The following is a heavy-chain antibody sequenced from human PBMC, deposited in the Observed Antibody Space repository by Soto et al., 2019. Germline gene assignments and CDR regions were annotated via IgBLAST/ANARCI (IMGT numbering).Heavy chain of an antibody. CDR3: ARGSGIVALPGELEDVKYDY. CDR2: INESGST. D-gene: IGHD1-1*01. V-gene: IGHV4-34*01. J-gene: IGHJ4*02. CDR1: GQSFSGHY. Sequence: QVQLQQWGAGLVKPSETLSLSCAVYGQSFSGHYWAWIRQPPGKGLEWIGEINESGSTYYNPSLTSRVTISTDTSKNQFSLKLSSVSAADTAAYFCARGSGIVALPGELEDVKYDYWGQGTLVNVSS.